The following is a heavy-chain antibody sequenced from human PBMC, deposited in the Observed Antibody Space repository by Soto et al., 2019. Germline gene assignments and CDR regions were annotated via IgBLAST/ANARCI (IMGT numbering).Heavy chain of an antibody. CDR2: ISGSGGST. Sequence: GGSLRLSCAASGFTFSSYAMSWVRQAPGKGLEWVSAISGSGGSTYYADSVKGRFTISRDNSKNTLYLQMNSLRAEDTAVYYCAKAFHDFPYYYYMDVWGKGTTVTVSS. J-gene: IGHJ6*03. CDR3: AKAFHDFPYYYYMDV. CDR1: GFTFSSYA. V-gene: IGHV3-23*01. D-gene: IGHD3-3*01.